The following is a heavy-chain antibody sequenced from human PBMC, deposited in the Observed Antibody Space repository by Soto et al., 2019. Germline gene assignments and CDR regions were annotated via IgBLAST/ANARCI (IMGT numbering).Heavy chain of an antibody. V-gene: IGHV3-30-3*01. Sequence: QVQLVESGGGVVQPGRSLRLSCAASGFTFTNYAMHWVRQAPGKGLEWVAVISFDGTYKNYAESVKGRFTISRDNSKNTLYLQMNNLRPEDMALYYCASGGDWNWNYSFKYWGQGTLVTVSS. CDR3: ASGGDWNWNYSFKY. J-gene: IGHJ4*02. CDR1: GFTFTNYA. D-gene: IGHD1-7*01. CDR2: ISFDGTYK.